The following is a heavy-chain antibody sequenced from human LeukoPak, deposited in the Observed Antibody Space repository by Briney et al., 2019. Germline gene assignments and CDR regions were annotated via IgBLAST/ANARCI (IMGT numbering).Heavy chain of an antibody. J-gene: IGHJ6*02. CDR2: IYSGGIT. V-gene: IGHV3-66*01. D-gene: IGHD3-9*01. Sequence: GGSLRLSCAASGFTVSSNYMSWVRQAPGKGREWVSVIYSGGITYYADSVKGRFTISRDNSTNTLYLQMNSLRAEDTAVYYCASVGRYDILTGYWGYYYYYGMDVWGQGTTVTVSS. CDR1: GFTVSSNY. CDR3: ASVGRYDILTGYWGYYYYYGMDV.